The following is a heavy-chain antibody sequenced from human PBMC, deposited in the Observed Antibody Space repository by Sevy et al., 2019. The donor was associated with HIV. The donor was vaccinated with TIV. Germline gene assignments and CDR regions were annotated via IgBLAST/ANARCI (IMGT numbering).Heavy chain of an antibody. Sequence: GGSLRLSCAASGFTLRNYAMSRVRQAPWKGLEWVSAISGSGGDTYYADSVKGRFTISRDNSKNTLYLQMNSLRAEDTAVYYCAKDIAIVVGEAFDIWGQGTMVTVSS. V-gene: IGHV3-23*01. CDR2: ISGSGGDT. D-gene: IGHD3-22*01. J-gene: IGHJ3*02. CDR3: AKDIAIVVGEAFDI. CDR1: GFTLRNYA.